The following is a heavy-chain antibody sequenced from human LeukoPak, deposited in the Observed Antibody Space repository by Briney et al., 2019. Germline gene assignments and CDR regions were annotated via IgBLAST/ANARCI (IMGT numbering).Heavy chain of an antibody. J-gene: IGHJ4*02. D-gene: IGHD6-13*01. V-gene: IGHV3-66*01. Sequence: PGGSLRLSCAASGFTVSSNYVSWVREALGKGLEWVSTIYSDGSIYYADSVRGRFTISRDNSKNTVYLQMNSLRAEDTAVYYCATYSSSWYYFAYWGQGTLVTVSS. CDR1: GFTVSSNY. CDR3: ATYSSSWYYFAY. CDR2: IYSDGSI.